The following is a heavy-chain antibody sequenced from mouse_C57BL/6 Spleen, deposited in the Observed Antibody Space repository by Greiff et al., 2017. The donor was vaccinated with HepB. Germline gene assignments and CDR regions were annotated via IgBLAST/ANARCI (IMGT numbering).Heavy chain of an antibody. V-gene: IGHV5-6*01. CDR1: GFTFSSYG. Sequence: EVMLVESGGDLVKPGGSLKLSCAASGFTFSSYGMSWVRQTPDKRLEWVATISSGGSYTYYPDSVKGRFTISRDNAKNTLYLQMSSLKSEDTAMYYCARHEHFDYWGQGTTLTVSS. CDR3: ARHEHFDY. J-gene: IGHJ2*01. CDR2: ISSGGSYT.